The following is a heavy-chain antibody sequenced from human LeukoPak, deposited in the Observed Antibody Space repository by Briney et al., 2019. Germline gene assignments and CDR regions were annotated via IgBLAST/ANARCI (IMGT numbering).Heavy chain of an antibody. CDR3: AREGEGVPGAMSWFQYYYYYMDV. CDR1: GYTFTSYG. D-gene: IGHD2-2*01. CDR2: ISAYNGNT. J-gene: IGHJ6*03. V-gene: IGHV1-18*01. Sequence: ASVKVSCKASGYTFTSYGISWVRQAPGQGLEWMGWISAYNGNTNYAQKFKGRATMTTDTLTTTAHMELRSLRSDDTAVYYCAREGEGVPGAMSWFQYYYYYMDVWGKGTTVIVSS.